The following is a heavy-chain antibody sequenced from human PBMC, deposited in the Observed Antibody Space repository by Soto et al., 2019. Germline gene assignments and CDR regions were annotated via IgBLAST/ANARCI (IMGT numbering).Heavy chain of an antibody. J-gene: IGHJ3*02. D-gene: IGHD3-22*01. CDR2: ISAYNGNT. Sequence: ASVKVSCKASGYTFTSYGISGVRQAPGQGLEWMGWISAYNGNTNYAQKLQGRVTMTTDTSTSTAYMELRSLRSDDTAVYYCARDRESSYYDRSGYAFDICGQGTMVTVSS. CDR1: GYTFTSYG. V-gene: IGHV1-18*04. CDR3: ARDRESSYYDRSGYAFDI.